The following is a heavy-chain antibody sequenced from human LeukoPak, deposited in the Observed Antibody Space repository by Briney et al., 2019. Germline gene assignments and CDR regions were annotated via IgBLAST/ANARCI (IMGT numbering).Heavy chain of an antibody. D-gene: IGHD3-3*01. J-gene: IGHJ4*02. V-gene: IGHV3-48*02. CDR2: ISGSSSTI. CDR3: ARENGKDYDFWSRAFSH. CDR1: GFIFSNYN. Sequence: GGSLRLSCAASGFIFSNYNLNWVRQAPGKGLEWVAHISGSSSTIFYANSVRGRFTVSRDYAKNSSYLQMNSLRDGDTAVYYCARENGKDYDFWSRAFSHWGQGALVFVSS.